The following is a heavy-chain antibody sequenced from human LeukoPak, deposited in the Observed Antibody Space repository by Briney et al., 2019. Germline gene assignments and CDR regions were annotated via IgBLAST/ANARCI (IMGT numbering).Heavy chain of an antibody. CDR2: ISSSSSYI. CDR3: ARDSRGGWYFDL. CDR1: GFTFSSYS. D-gene: IGHD3-16*01. J-gene: IGHJ2*01. Sequence: NPGGSLRLSCAASGFTFSSYSMNWVRQAPGKGLEWVSSISSSSSYIYYADSVKGRFTISRDNAKNSLYLQMNSLRAEDTAVYYCARDSRGGWYFDLWGRGTLVTVSS. V-gene: IGHV3-21*01.